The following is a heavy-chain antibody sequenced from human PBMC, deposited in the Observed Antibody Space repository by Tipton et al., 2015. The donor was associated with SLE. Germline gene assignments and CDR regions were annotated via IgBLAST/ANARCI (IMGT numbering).Heavy chain of an antibody. CDR2: IYTSGST. CDR1: GGSISSYY. D-gene: IGHD6-6*01. J-gene: IGHJ4*02. Sequence: LRLSCTVSGGSISSYYWSWIRQPPGKGLEWIGYIYTSGSTNYNPSLKSRVTISVDTSKNQFSLKLSSVTATDTAVYYCARWSGYSSSSALRWGQGTLVTVSS. CDR3: ARWSGYSSSSALR. V-gene: IGHV4-4*08.